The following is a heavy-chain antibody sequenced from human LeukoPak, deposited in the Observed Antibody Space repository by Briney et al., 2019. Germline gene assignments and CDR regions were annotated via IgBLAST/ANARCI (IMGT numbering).Heavy chain of an antibody. J-gene: IGHJ6*03. CDR1: GFTFTSSA. CDR3: GGGGFGEAYYYYYMDV. Sequence: GGTLRLSCAASGFTFTSSAMSWVRQAPGKGLEWVSAISGSGHSSDYADSVKGRFTISRDNSKNTLFLQMNSLRAEDTAVYYCGGGGFGEAYYYYYMDVWGKGTTVTVSS. D-gene: IGHD3-10*01. V-gene: IGHV3-23*01. CDR2: ISGSGHSS.